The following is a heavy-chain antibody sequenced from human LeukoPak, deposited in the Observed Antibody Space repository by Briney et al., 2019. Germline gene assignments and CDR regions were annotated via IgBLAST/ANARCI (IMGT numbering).Heavy chain of an antibody. Sequence: ASVKVSCKASGYTFTSYGISWVRQAPGQGLEWMGWISAYNGNTNYAQKFQGRVTITADKSTSTAYMELSSLRSEDTAVYYCARGGGSGAIEYFQHWGQGTLVTVSS. J-gene: IGHJ1*01. CDR3: ARGGGSGAIEYFQH. CDR2: ISAYNGNT. D-gene: IGHD3-10*01. CDR1: GYTFTSYG. V-gene: IGHV1-18*04.